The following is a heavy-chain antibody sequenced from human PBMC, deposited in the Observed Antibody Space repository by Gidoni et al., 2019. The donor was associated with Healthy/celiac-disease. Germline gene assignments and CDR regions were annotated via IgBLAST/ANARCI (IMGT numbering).Heavy chain of an antibody. CDR1: GFTFRSYS. J-gene: IGHJ3*02. CDR3: ARDRSTAHRNRNAFDI. V-gene: IGHV3-48*02. Sequence: EVQLVESGGGLVQPGGSLRLSCAASGFTFRSYSTNWVRQAPGKGLEWVSYISSSSSTIYYADSVKGRFTISRDNAKNSLYLQMNSLRDEDTAVYYCARDRSTAHRNRNAFDIWGQGTMVTVSS. CDR2: ISSSSSTI. D-gene: IGHD2-21*02.